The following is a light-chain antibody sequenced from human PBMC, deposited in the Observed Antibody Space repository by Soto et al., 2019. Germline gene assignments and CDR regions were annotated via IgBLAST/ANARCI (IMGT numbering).Light chain of an antibody. CDR2: AAS. J-gene: IGKJ2*01. CDR1: QDIGTN. CDR3: QRYGSAPPHT. V-gene: IGKV3-15*01. Sequence: EIVMTQSPGTLSVSPGERATLSCRASQDIGTNLAWYQQRPGQAPRLLIYAASSRATDIPARFTGRGSGTDFTLTISRLESEDFAVYYCQRYGSAPPHTFGQGTRLEIK.